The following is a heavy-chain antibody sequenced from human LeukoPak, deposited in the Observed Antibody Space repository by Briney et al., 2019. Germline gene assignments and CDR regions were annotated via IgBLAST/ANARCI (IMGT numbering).Heavy chain of an antibody. CDR3: ARQDFYGSGSYYMDV. D-gene: IGHD3-10*01. CDR1: GASITDTIHF. Sequence: SETLSLTCTVSGASITDTIHFWAWIRQPPGKGLEWIGRVYYSGTTSYNPSLQSRVSISVDTSKKQFSLRLSSVTAADTAVYYCARQDFYGSGSYYMDVWGKGTTVTVSS. V-gene: IGHV4-39*01. J-gene: IGHJ6*03. CDR2: VYYSGTT.